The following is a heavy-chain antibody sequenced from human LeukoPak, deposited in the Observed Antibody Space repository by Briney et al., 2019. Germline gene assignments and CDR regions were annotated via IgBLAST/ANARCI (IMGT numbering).Heavy chain of an antibody. CDR3: ARDPRWLQRLYIAFDI. V-gene: IGHV1-69*06. CDR2: IIPIFGTA. D-gene: IGHD5-24*01. Sequence: ASVKVSCKASAGTFSSYAISWVRQAHGPGLEWMGGIIPIFGTANYAQKFQGRVTITADKSTSTAYMELSSLRSEDTAVYYCARDPRWLQRLYIAFDIWGQGTMVTVSS. J-gene: IGHJ3*02. CDR1: AGTFSSYA.